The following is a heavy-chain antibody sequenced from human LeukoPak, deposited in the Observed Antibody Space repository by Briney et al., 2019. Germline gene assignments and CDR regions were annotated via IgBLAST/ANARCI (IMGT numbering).Heavy chain of an antibody. CDR2: IHYSGSS. CDR3: ARFGSVSIDMASNPFDY. D-gene: IGHD3-16*01. Sequence: SETLSLTCTISDGSVSSGTYYWGWIRQSPGKGLEWIGSIHYSGSSYYNPSLKSRVTISVDTSKNQFSLKLSSVTAADTAVYYCARFGSVSIDMASNPFDYWGQGTLVTVSS. J-gene: IGHJ4*02. CDR1: DGSVSSGTYY. V-gene: IGHV4-39*07.